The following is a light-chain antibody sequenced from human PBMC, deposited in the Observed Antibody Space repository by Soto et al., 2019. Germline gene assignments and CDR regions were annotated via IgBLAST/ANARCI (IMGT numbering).Light chain of an antibody. CDR1: QSVGTN. CDR2: GPS. J-gene: IGKJ2*01. V-gene: IGKV3-15*01. Sequence: TVMTQSPATLSVSPGERVTLSCRASQSVGTNLAWYQQRPGQAPRLLIYGPSTRATGVPARFSGSGSGTEFTLTISSLQSEDLAVYYCQQYGDWPPETFGQGTKLEI. CDR3: QQYGDWPPET.